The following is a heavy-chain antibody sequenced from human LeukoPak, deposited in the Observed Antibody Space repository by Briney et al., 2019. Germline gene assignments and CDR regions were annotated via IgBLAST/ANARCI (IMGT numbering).Heavy chain of an antibody. D-gene: IGHD2-2*01. V-gene: IGHV1-24*01. Sequence: ASVKVSCTVSGYTLTELSMHWVRQAPGKGLEWMGGFDPEDGETIYAQKFQGRVTMTEDTSTDTAYMELSSLRSEDSAVYYCARDQRYCSSTSCYPRTNNWFDPWGQGTLVTVSS. CDR1: GYTLTELS. CDR3: ARDQRYCSSTSCYPRTNNWFDP. CDR2: FDPEDGET. J-gene: IGHJ5*02.